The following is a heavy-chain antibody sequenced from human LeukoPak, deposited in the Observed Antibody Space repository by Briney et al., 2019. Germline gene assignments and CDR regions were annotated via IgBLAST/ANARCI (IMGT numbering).Heavy chain of an antibody. CDR2: ISQDGGEK. V-gene: IGHV3-7*01. CDR1: GFTFSDYW. CDR3: ARDGTAPGLYFDL. J-gene: IGHJ4*01. D-gene: IGHD6-13*01. Sequence: GGSLRLSCAVSGFTFSDYWMNWVRQAPGKGLEWVASISQDGGEKSYVDSVKGRFTISRDNTKNSLYLQMSSLRAEDTAVYYCARDGTAPGLYFDLWGQGTLVTVSS.